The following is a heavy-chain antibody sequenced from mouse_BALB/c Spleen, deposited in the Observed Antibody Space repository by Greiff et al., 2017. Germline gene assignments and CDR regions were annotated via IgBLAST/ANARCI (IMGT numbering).Heavy chain of an antibody. D-gene: IGHD2-2*01. CDR3: ARRGGYDGYFDY. CDR2: ISSGSSTI. V-gene: IGHV5-17*02. J-gene: IGHJ2*01. CDR1: GFTFSSFG. Sequence: EVQLVESGGGLVQPGGSRKLSCAASGFTFSSFGMHWVRQAPEKGLEWVAYISSGSSTIYYADTVKGRFTISRDNPKNTLFLQMTSLRSEDTAMYYCARRGGYDGYFDYWGQGTTLTVSS.